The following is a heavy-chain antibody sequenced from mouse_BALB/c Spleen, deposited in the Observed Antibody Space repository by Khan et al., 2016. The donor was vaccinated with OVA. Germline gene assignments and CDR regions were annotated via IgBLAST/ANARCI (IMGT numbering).Heavy chain of an antibody. CDR2: IIPTNDYT. J-gene: IGHJ3*01. D-gene: IGHD2-14*01. CDR3: AREGAYHRSDGWFAY. Sequence: QVQLKQSGAELARPGASVKMSCKASGYTFTTYTIHWVKQRPGQGLEWIGYIIPTNDYTNYNQKFKDRATLTADKSSSTAYMQLSSLTSEDSALYYCAREGAYHRSDGWFAYWGQGTLVTVSA. CDR1: GYTFTTYT. V-gene: IGHV1-4*01.